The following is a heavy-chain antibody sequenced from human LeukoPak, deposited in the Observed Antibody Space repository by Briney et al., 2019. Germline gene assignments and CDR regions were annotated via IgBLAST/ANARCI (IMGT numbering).Heavy chain of an antibody. D-gene: IGHD5-12*01. V-gene: IGHV1-2*02. CDR3: AREISGDGSNYFDY. CDR1: GYTFTDYY. CDR2: INPNSGGT. J-gene: IGHJ4*02. Sequence: ASVKVSCKATGYTFTDYYIHWVRQAPGQGLEWMGWINPNSGGTNYAQKFQGRVTMTRDTPISTAYMELSRLRSDDTAVSYCAREISGDGSNYFDYWGQGTLVTVSS.